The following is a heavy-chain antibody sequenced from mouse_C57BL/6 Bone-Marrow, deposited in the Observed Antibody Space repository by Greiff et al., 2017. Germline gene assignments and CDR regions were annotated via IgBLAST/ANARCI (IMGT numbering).Heavy chain of an antibody. CDR3: ARGWLLPPMDY. V-gene: IGHV1-76*01. J-gene: IGHJ4*01. CDR1: CYTFTDYY. Sequence: VQLQQSGAELVRPGASVKLSCKASCYTFTDYYINWVKQRPGQGLEWIARIYPGSGNTYYNEKFKGKATLTAEKSSSTAYMQLSSLTSEDSAVYFCARGWLLPPMDYWGQGTSVTVSS. CDR2: IYPGSGNT. D-gene: IGHD2-3*01.